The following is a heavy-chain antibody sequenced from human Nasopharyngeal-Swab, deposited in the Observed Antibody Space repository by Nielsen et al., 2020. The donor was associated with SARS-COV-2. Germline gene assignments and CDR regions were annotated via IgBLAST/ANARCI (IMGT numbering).Heavy chain of an antibody. CDR2: IYHSGST. J-gene: IGHJ3*02. Sequence: SETLSLTCAVSGGSISSGGYSWSWIRQPPGKGLGWIGYIYHSGSTYYNPSLKSRVTISVDGSKNQFSLKLSSVTAADTAVYYCARSDYYEYYAFDIWGQGTMVTVSS. D-gene: IGHD3-22*01. CDR3: ARSDYYEYYAFDI. CDR1: GGSISSGGYS. V-gene: IGHV4-30-2*01.